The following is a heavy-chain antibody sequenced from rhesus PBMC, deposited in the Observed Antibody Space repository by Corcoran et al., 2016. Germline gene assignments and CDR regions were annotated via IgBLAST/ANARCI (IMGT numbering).Heavy chain of an antibody. D-gene: IGHD2-2*01. Sequence: QVQLQASGPGLVKPSETLSLTCAVSGGSISRTYWNCIRPPPGKGLEWIGRIYGSMGSTSYNPSLTSRVTISTDTSKNQFALKLSSVTAADTAVYFCARENPTRGLDSWGQGVVVTVSS. J-gene: IGHJ6*01. CDR3: ARENPTRGLDS. V-gene: IGHV4-147*01. CDR2: IYGSMGST. CDR1: GGSISRTY.